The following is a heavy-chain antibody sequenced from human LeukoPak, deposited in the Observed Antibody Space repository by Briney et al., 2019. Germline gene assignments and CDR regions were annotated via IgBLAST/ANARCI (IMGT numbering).Heavy chain of an antibody. CDR2: ISSSSATI. D-gene: IGHD6-19*01. J-gene: IGHJ4*02. V-gene: IGHV3-48*01. Sequence: GGSLRLSCAGSGFTFSGYSVNRVRQTPGKGLEWISYISSSSATISYADSVKGRFTVSRDNVQNSLYLQMNSLRAEDTAVYYCARSGSGWYYPSDYWGQGALVTVSS. CDR1: GFTFSGYS. CDR3: ARSGSGWYYPSDY.